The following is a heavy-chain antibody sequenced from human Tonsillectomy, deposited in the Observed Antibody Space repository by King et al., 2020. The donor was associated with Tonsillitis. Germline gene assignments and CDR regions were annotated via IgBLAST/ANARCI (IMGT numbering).Heavy chain of an antibody. CDR2: IVVGSGNT. J-gene: IGHJ4*02. D-gene: IGHD3-3*01. CDR3: AASMGVFTYYACRSGYSRRAPLEGLDY. Sequence: QLVQSGPEVKKPGTSVKVSCKASGFTVTSCAVQWVRQARGQGLEWIGWIVVGSGNTNDAQEVQEGGTITKDMSTRPAYMEMSSLRSEDTAVYYWAASMGVFTYYACRSGYSRRAPLEGLDYWGQGTLATVSS. CDR1: GFTVTSCA. V-gene: IGHV1-58*01.